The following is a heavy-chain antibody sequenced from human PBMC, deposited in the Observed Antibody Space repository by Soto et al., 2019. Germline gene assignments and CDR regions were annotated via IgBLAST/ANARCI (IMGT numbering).Heavy chain of an antibody. Sequence: QVQLQQWGAGLLKPSETLSLTCAVYGGSFSGYYWSWIRQPPGKGLEWIGEINHSGGTNYNPSLKSRVTISLDTSKNQFTLNLSSGTAADTAVYYCARTYSSSWSPFDYWGQGTLVTVSS. V-gene: IGHV4-34*01. D-gene: IGHD6-13*01. CDR2: INHSGGT. CDR1: GGSFSGYY. CDR3: ARTYSSSWSPFDY. J-gene: IGHJ4*02.